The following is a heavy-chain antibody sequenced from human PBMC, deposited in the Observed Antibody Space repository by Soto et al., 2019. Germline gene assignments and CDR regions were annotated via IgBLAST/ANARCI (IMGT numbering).Heavy chain of an antibody. V-gene: IGHV4-4*07. Sequence: LSLTCTVSGASSSSYYWTWIRQPAGKGLEWIGRIYTTESPNYNPSLKSRVSMSLDTSKNQFSLKVTSVTAADTAVYYCARQGFHYYYGMDVWGQGTTVTVSS. CDR3: ARQGFHYYYGMDV. CDR2: IYTTESP. J-gene: IGHJ6*02. CDR1: GASSSSYY.